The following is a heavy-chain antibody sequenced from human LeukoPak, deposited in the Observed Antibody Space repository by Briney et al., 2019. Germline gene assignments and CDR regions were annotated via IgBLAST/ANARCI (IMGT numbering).Heavy chain of an antibody. CDR2: ISWNSGSI. CDR1: GLTFDDYA. V-gene: IGHV3-9*01. D-gene: IGHD3-3*01. J-gene: IGHJ2*01. Sequence: QAGGSLRLSCAASGLTFDDYAMHWVRQAPGKGLEWVSGISWNSGSIVYADSVKGRFNISRDNAKNSLYLQMNSLRVEDTAFYYCVKVETISIFGVAPRYFDLWGRGTLVTVSS. CDR3: VKVETISIFGVAPRYFDL.